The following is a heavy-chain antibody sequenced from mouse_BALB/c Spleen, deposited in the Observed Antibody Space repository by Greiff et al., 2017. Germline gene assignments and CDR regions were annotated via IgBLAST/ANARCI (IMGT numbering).Heavy chain of an antibody. Sequence: DVMFVESGGGLVKPGGSLKLSCAASGFTFSDYYMYWVRQTPEKRLEWVATISDGGSYTYYPDSVKGRFTISRDNAKNNLYLQMSSLKSEDTAMYYCARAYYGVYYAMDYWGQGTSVTVSS. D-gene: IGHD2-10*01. V-gene: IGHV5-4*02. CDR2: ISDGGSYT. CDR1: GFTFSDYY. J-gene: IGHJ4*01. CDR3: ARAYYGVYYAMDY.